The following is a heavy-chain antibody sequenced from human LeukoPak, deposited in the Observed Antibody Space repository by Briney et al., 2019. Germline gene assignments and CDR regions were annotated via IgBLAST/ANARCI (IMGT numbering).Heavy chain of an antibody. J-gene: IGHJ5*02. Sequence: NPGGSLRLSCATSGFTFSNAWMNWVRQAPGKGLEWVGRIRSNSDGGTIDYAAPVEGRFTLSRDDSKTTLYLQMNSLQTEDTAVYYCATDFYDSTWGQGTLVTVSS. CDR3: ATDFYDST. CDR1: GFTFSNAW. CDR2: IRSNSDGGTI. D-gene: IGHD3-22*01. V-gene: IGHV3-15*07.